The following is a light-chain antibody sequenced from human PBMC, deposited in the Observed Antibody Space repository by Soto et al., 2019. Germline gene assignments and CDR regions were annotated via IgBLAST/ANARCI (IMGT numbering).Light chain of an antibody. CDR1: QSLLYSSNSKNY. J-gene: IGKJ1*01. CDR3: QQYLSIPRT. V-gene: IGKV4-1*01. CDR2: WAS. Sequence: DIVMTQSPDSLAVSLGGRATINCKSSQSLLYSSNSKNYLARYQRKSGQPPKLLIYWASTRESGVPHRFSGSGSGTDFTLTISSLQADNVAVYYCQQYLSIPRTFGQGTKVEI.